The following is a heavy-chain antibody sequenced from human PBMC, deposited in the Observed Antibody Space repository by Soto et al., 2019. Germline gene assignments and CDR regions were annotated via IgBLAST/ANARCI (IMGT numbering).Heavy chain of an antibody. CDR1: GGTFSSYA. J-gene: IGHJ5*02. CDR3: ARLYYGSGSYYINWFDP. Sequence: QVQLVQSGAEVKKPGSSVKVSCKASGGTFSSYAISWVRQAPGQGLEWMGGIIPIFGTANYAQKFQGRVTITADKSTSIAYMELSSLRSEDTAVYYCARLYYGSGSYYINWFDPWGQGTLVTVSS. V-gene: IGHV1-69*06. CDR2: IIPIFGTA. D-gene: IGHD3-10*01.